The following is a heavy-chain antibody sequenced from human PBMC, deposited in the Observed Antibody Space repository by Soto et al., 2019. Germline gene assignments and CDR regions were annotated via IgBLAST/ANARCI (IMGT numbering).Heavy chain of an antibody. CDR1: GGSISSYY. D-gene: IGHD3-10*01. CDR2: IYYSGST. CDR3: ARDYGSGSYDY. J-gene: IGHJ4*02. V-gene: IGHV4-59*01. Sequence: PXGTLSLTCTVSGGSISSYYWSWIRQPPGKGLEWIGYIYYSGSTNYNPSLKSRVTISVDTSKNQFSLKLSSVTAADTAVYYCARDYGSGSYDYWGQGTLVTVSS.